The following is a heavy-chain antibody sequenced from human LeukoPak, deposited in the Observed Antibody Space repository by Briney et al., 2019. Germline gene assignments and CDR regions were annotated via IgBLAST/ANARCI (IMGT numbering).Heavy chain of an antibody. CDR3: ARTAMDSHYFDY. J-gene: IGHJ4*02. Sequence: ASVKVSCKASGYTFTSYYMHWVRQAPGQGLEWMGWINPNSGGTNYAQKFQGRVTMTRDTSISTAYMELSRLRSDDTAVYYCARTAMDSHYFDYWGQGTLVTVSS. D-gene: IGHD5-18*01. V-gene: IGHV1-2*02. CDR2: INPNSGGT. CDR1: GYTFTSYY.